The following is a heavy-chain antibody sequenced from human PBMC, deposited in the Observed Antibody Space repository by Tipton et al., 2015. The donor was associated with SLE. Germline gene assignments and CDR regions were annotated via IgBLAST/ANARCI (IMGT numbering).Heavy chain of an antibody. CDR3: ATDPGDWYFDL. CDR1: GGSFSGYY. Sequence: TLSLTCAVYGGSFSGYYWSWIRQPPGKGLEWIGEINHSGSTYYNPSLKSRVTISVDTSKNQFSLKLSSVTAADTAVYYCATDPGDWYFDLWGRGTLVTVSS. V-gene: IGHV4-34*01. J-gene: IGHJ2*01. CDR2: INHSGST.